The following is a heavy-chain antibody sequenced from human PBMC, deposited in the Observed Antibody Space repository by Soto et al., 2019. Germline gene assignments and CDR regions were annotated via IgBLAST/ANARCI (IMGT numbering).Heavy chain of an antibody. Sequence: GGSLRLSCAASGFTFNNYWMHWVRQAPGKGLVWVSRIKTDGSSPNYADSVEGRFTISSDNAKNTLYLRMNSLRVEGTAVYYCARDRIAGSGSCDNWGQGTLVTVSS. CDR1: GFTFNNYW. CDR3: ARDRIAGSGSCDN. D-gene: IGHD3-10*01. V-gene: IGHV3-74*01. CDR2: IKTDGSSP. J-gene: IGHJ4*02.